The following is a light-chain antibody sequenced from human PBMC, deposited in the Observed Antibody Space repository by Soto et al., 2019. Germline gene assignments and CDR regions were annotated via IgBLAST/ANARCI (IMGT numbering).Light chain of an antibody. J-gene: IGKJ1*01. CDR3: QQDYNFPSWT. CDR1: QSVSSSY. V-gene: IGKV3D-7*01. CDR2: GAS. Sequence: PGERVTLSCRASQSVSSSYLTWYQQKPGQAPRLLIYGASTRATGIPARFSGSGSGTDFTLTISSLQPEDVAVHCCQQDYNFPSWTFGQGIKVEIK.